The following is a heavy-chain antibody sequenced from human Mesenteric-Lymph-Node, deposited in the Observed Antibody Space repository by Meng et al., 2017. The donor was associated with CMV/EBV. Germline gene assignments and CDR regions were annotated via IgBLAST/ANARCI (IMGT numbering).Heavy chain of an antibody. V-gene: IGHV3-20*04. CDR1: GFRFDDYG. D-gene: IGHD6-19*01. CDR3: ARDLGAVAGMTSDY. CDR2: INWNGGST. Sequence: GESLKISCAASGFRFDDYGMSWVRQAPGKGLEWVSGINWNGGSTGYADSVRGRFTISRDNAKNSLYLQMNSLRAEDTAFYYCARDLGAVAGMTSDYWGQGALVTVSS. J-gene: IGHJ4*02.